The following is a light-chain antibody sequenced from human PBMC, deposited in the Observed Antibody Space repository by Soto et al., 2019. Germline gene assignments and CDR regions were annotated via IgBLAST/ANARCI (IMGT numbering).Light chain of an antibody. CDR1: SSDVAL. Sequence: QSALTQPASVSGSPGQSITISCTGTSSDVALVSWYQQHPGKAPRLMIYEGSKRPSGVSNRFSGSKSGNTASLTISGLQAEDEADYYCCSYAGSSTDYVFGTGTKLTVL. J-gene: IGLJ1*01. V-gene: IGLV2-23*01. CDR2: EGS. CDR3: CSYAGSSTDYV.